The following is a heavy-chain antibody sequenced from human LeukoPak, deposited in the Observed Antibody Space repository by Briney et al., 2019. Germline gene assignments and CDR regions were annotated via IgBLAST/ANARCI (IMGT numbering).Heavy chain of an antibody. Sequence: PGGSLRLSCAASGFTVSGNYMSWVRQAPGKGLEWVAVISYDGSNKYYADSVKGRFTISRGNSKNTLYLQMNSLRAEDTAVYYCVAQPTADSSGYYYFDYWGQGTLVTVSS. CDR1: GFTVSGNY. J-gene: IGHJ4*02. V-gene: IGHV3-30*03. CDR2: ISYDGSNK. CDR3: VAQPTADSSGYYYFDY. D-gene: IGHD3-22*01.